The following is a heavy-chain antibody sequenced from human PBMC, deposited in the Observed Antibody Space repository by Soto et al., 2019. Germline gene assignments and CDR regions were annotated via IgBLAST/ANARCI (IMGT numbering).Heavy chain of an antibody. CDR3: ARTEYSSSSGDAFDI. D-gene: IGHD6-6*01. Sequence: ASVKVSCKASGYTFTSYGISWVRQAPGQGLEWMGWISAYNGNTNYAQKLQGRVTMTTDTSTSTAYMELRSLRPDDTAVYYCARTEYSSSSGDAFDIWGQGTMVTVSS. J-gene: IGHJ3*02. CDR1: GYTFTSYG. CDR2: ISAYNGNT. V-gene: IGHV1-18*01.